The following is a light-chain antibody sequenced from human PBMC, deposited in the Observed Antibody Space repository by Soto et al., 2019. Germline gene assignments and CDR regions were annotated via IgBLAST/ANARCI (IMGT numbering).Light chain of an antibody. Sequence: SVLTQPASVSGSPGQSITISCTGTSSDVGGYNYVSWYQQHPGKAPKLMIYEVSNRLSGISNRFSGSKSGNTASLTISGLQAEDEDDYYCSSYTSSSTRVFGTGTKVT. J-gene: IGLJ1*01. V-gene: IGLV2-14*01. CDR2: EVS. CDR1: SSDVGGYNY. CDR3: SSYTSSSTRV.